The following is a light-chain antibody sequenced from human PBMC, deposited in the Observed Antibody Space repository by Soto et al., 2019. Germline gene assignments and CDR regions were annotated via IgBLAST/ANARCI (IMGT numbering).Light chain of an antibody. J-gene: IGKJ1*01. CDR1: QSISSW. CDR2: KAS. Sequence: DIQMTQSPSTLSASVGDRVTITCRASQSISSWLAWYQQKPGKAPKLLIYKASSLESGVPSRFSGSGSATEFTLTISSLRPDDFATYYCQQYTSYSETFGQGTKVEIK. CDR3: QQYTSYSET. V-gene: IGKV1-5*03.